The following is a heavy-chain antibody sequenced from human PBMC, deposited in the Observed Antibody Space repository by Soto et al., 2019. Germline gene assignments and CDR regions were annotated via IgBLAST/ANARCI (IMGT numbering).Heavy chain of an antibody. J-gene: IGHJ5*02. D-gene: IGHD3-22*01. Sequence: SETLSXTXTVPGGSISSGGYYWSWIRQHPGKGLEWIGYIYYSGSTYYNPSLKSRVTIFVDTSKNQFSLKLTSVTAADTALYYCARDYFDSSDYTTNWFDPWGQGTLVTVSS. CDR2: IYYSGST. V-gene: IGHV4-31*02. CDR1: GGSISSGGYY. CDR3: ARDYFDSSDYTTNWFDP.